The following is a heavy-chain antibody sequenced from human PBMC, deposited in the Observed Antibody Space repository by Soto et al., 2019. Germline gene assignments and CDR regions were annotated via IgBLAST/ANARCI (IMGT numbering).Heavy chain of an antibody. CDR2: ITGDGNEK. CDR1: GFSINTYW. CDR3: ARAVSHGGMDV. Sequence: EVQVAEAGGGLIQTGGSLRLSCAVSGFSINTYWMHWVRQAPGKGLEWVANITGDGNEKNYVDPVRGRFTISRDNAGNTLYLDIHSLTVEDTAVYYCARAVSHGGMDVWRQGTTVTV. J-gene: IGHJ6*02. V-gene: IGHV3-7*01.